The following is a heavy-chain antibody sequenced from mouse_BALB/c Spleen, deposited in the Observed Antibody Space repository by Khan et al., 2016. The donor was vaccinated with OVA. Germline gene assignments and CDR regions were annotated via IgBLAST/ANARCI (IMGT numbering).Heavy chain of an antibody. Sequence: VQLKESGPGLVKPSQSLSLTCTVTGYSITSDYAWNWIRQFPGNKLEWMGYISYSGSTSYNPSLKSRISITRDTSKNQFFLQLNSVTTEDTATYYCAKAIMANWGQGTTVTVSS. J-gene: IGHJ2*01. CDR1: GYSITSDYA. CDR3: AKAIMAN. V-gene: IGHV3-2*02. CDR2: ISYSGST.